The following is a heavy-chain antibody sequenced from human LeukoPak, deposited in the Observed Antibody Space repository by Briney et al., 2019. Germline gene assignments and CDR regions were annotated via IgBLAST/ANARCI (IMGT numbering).Heavy chain of an antibody. D-gene: IGHD3-10*01. CDR3: ARRARGAKSGSGAFDI. CDR1: GGSISSTRYY. V-gene: IGHV4-39*01. J-gene: IGHJ3*02. CDR2: VYHSGAT. Sequence: SETLSLTCTVSGGSISSTRYYWGWILQPPGKGLEWIGSVYHSGATYYNPSLQSRVTISADTSNNQFSLKLSSVTAADTALYYCARRARGAKSGSGAFDIWGQGTMVTVSS.